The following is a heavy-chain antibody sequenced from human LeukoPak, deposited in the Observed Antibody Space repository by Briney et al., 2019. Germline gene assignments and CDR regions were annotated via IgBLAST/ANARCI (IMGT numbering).Heavy chain of an antibody. CDR2: ISSSSSYT. D-gene: IGHD3-10*01. CDR1: GFILSDYY. CDR3: ARDRGDSGSSDY. J-gene: IGHJ4*02. V-gene: IGHV3-11*06. Sequence: GGSLRLSCAASGFILSDYYMSWIRPAPGKGLEWVSYISSSSSYTINADSVKGRFTVFRDNAKNLVFLQMNRLRAEDTAVYYCARDRGDSGSSDYWGQGTLVTVSS.